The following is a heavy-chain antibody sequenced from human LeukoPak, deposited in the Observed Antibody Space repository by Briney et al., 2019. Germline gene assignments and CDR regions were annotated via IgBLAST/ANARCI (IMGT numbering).Heavy chain of an antibody. V-gene: IGHV3-48*01. J-gene: IGHJ5*02. CDR3: AKAEQFDP. Sequence: GGSLRLSCAASGFTFSGYSMNWVRQAPGKGLEWVSYISSRSDAIYYADSVKGRFTISRDNAKNSLFLQMNSLRAEDTAIYYCAKAEQFDPWGQGTLVTVSS. CDR1: GFTFSGYS. CDR2: ISSRSDAI.